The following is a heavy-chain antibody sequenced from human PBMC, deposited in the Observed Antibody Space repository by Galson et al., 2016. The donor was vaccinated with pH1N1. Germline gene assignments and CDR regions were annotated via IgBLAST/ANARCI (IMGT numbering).Heavy chain of an antibody. Sequence: SLRLSCAASGFTFSSYAMGWVRQAPGKGLEWVSHIYGSGSNTYYADSVKGRFTISRDNSKNTLYLQMNSLRAEDSAGYYCAERNTVVRGGPCFDYWGQGTLVTVSS. CDR2: IYGSGSNT. J-gene: IGHJ4*02. CDR3: AERNTVVRGGPCFDY. D-gene: IGHD3-10*01. CDR1: GFTFSSYA. V-gene: IGHV3-23*01.